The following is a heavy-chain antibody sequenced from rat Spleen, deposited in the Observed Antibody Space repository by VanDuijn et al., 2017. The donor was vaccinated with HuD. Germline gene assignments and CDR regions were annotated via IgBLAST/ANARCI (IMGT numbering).Heavy chain of an antibody. CDR3: ARHGYSSYGWFAY. CDR2: ISYDGSST. V-gene: IGHV5-7*01. CDR1: GFTFSDYY. Sequence: EVQLVESGGGLVQPGRSLKLSCAASGFTFSDYYMAWVRQAPKKVLEWVATISYDGSSTYYRDSVKGRFTISRDSAKSTLYLQMDSLRSEDTATYYCARHGYSSYGWFAYWGQGTLVTVSS. D-gene: IGHD1-2*01. J-gene: IGHJ3*01.